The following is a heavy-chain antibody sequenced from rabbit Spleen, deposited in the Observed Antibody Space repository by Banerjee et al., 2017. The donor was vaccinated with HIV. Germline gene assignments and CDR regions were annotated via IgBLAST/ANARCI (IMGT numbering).Heavy chain of an antibody. V-gene: IGHV1S40*01. CDR1: GFSFSMSYH. D-gene: IGHD4-1*01. CDR2: IYVGSSGSI. CDR3: ARDLAGVIGWNFSL. J-gene: IGHJ4*01. Sequence: QSLEESGGDLVKPGASLTLTCTASGFSFSMSYHLCWVRQAPGKGLEWIACIYVGSSGSITYASWAKGRFTISKTSSTTVTLKMTSLTAVDTATYFCARDLAGVIGWNFSLWGQGTLVTVS.